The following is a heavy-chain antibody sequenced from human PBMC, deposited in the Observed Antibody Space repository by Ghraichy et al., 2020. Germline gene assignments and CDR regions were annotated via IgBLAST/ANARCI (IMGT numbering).Heavy chain of an antibody. CDR2: IIPIFGTA. CDR1: GGTFSSYA. CDR3: ATPERFLQPRYYYYGMDV. J-gene: IGHJ6*02. V-gene: IGHV1-69*13. D-gene: IGHD3-3*01. Sequence: SVKVSCKASGGTFSSYAISWVRQAPGQGLEWMGGIIPIFGTANYAQKFQGRVTITADESTSTAYMELSSLRSEDTAVYYCATPERFLQPRYYYYGMDVWGQGTTVTVSS.